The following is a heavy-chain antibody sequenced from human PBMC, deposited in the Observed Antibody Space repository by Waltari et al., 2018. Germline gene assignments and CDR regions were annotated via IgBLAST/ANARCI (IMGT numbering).Heavy chain of an antibody. CDR3: ASGLGYMDY. D-gene: IGHD1-1*01. J-gene: IGHJ4*02. CDR1: GFTFSSYG. Sequence: QVQLVESGGGVVQPGRSLRLSCAASGFTFSSYGIHWVRQAPGKGLEWVAVIWYDGSNKYYADSVKGRFTISRDNSKNTLYLQMNSLRAEDTAVYYCASGLGYMDYWGQGTLVTVSS. V-gene: IGHV3-33*01. CDR2: IWYDGSNK.